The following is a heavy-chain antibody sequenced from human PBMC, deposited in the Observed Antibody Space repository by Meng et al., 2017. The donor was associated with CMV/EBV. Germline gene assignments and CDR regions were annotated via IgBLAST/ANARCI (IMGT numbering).Heavy chain of an antibody. CDR2: ISYDGSNK. D-gene: IGHD6-19*01. J-gene: IGHJ4*02. V-gene: IGHV3-30-3*01. CDR3: ARTFVAGTVLGGVDY. CDR1: GFTFSSYA. Sequence: GESLKISCAASGFTFSSYAMHWVRQAPGKGLEWVAVISYDGSNKYYADSVKGRFTISRDNSKNTLYLQMSSLRAEDTAVYYCARTFVAGTVLGGVDYWGQGTLVTVSS.